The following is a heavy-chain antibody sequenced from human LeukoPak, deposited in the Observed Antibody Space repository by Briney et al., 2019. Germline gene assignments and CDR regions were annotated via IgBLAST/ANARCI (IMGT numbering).Heavy chain of an antibody. D-gene: IGHD6-19*01. J-gene: IGHJ4*02. Sequence: PGGSLRLSCAASGFTISNYWMHWVRHAPGKGLVWVSGISTDGSNSIYADSVKGRFTVSRDNAKSTLYLQMNSLTVEDTAVYFCVRDFYLAGTNYWGQGTLVSVSS. CDR2: ISTDGSNS. CDR3: VRDFYLAGTNY. V-gene: IGHV3-74*01. CDR1: GFTISNYW.